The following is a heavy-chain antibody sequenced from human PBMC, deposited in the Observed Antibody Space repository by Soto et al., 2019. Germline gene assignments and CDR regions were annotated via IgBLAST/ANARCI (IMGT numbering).Heavy chain of an antibody. D-gene: IGHD3-3*01. Sequence: QVQLVQSGAEVKKPGASVKVSCKASGYTFTSYGISWVRQAPGQGLEWMGWISAYNGNTNYAQKLQGRVTMTPDTSTSTAYMELRSLRSDDTAVYYCARAWYPIFGVVIKPVDYWGQGTLVTVSS. CDR3: ARAWYPIFGVVIKPVDY. CDR2: ISAYNGNT. CDR1: GYTFTSYG. J-gene: IGHJ4*02. V-gene: IGHV1-18*01.